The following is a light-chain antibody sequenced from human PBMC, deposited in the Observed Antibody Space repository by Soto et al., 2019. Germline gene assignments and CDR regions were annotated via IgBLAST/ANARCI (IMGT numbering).Light chain of an antibody. J-gene: IGKJ5*01. CDR1: QDISNY. Sequence: DLQMTQSPSSLSASVGDRVTITCQASQDISNYLNWYQQKPGKAPKLLIYDASNLETGVPSRFSGSGSGTDFTFTISSLQPEDIATYYCQQYDNPSTFGQGTRLEIK. CDR3: QQYDNPST. V-gene: IGKV1-33*01. CDR2: DAS.